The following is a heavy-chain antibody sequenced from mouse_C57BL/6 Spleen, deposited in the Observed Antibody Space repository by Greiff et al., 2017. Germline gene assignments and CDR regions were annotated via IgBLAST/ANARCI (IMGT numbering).Heavy chain of an antibody. V-gene: IGHV1-54*01. J-gene: IGHJ2*01. D-gene: IGHD1-1*01. CDR3: ARDYYGSSIYFDY. CDR1: GYAFTNYW. Sequence: VQLQQSGAELVRPGTSVKVSCKASGYAFTNYWIEWVKQRPGQGLEWIGVINPGSGGTNYNEKFKGKATLTADKSSSTAYMQLSSLTSEDSAVYFCARDYYGSSIYFDYWGQGTTLTVSS. CDR2: INPGSGGT.